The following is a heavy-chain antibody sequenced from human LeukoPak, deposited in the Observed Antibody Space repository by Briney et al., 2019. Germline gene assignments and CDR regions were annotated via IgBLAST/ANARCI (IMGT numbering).Heavy chain of an antibody. CDR3: AKDRAVRGVIEVDY. CDR2: ISYDGSNK. V-gene: IGHV3-30*04. J-gene: IGHJ4*02. Sequence: PGGSLRLSCAASGFTFSGYPIHWVRQAPGKGLEWVAVISYDGSNKYYADSVKGRFTISRDNSKNTLYLQINSLRAEDTAVYYCAKDRAVRGVIEVDYWGQGTLVTVSS. D-gene: IGHD3-10*01. CDR1: GFTFSGYP.